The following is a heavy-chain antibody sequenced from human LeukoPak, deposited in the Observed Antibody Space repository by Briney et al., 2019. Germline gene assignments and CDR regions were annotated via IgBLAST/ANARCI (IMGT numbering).Heavy chain of an antibody. D-gene: IGHD6-13*01. CDR1: GFTFTNYA. V-gene: IGHV3-30-3*01. CDR2: ISYDGSNK. CDR3: ARDPHLLRLPVAGISAFDI. J-gene: IGHJ3*02. Sequence: GGSLRLSCAASGFTFTNYAMHWVRQAPGKGLDWVAIISYDGSNKYYADSVKGRFTISRDNSKNTLYLQVNSLRTEDTAVYYCARDPHLLRLPVAGISAFDIWGQGTIVTVSS.